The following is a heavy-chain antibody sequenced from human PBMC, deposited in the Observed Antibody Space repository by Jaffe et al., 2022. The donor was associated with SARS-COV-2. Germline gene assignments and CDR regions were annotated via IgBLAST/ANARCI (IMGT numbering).Heavy chain of an antibody. CDR2: IYISGST. CDR3: ARLPQQLLKGMDV. D-gene: IGHD6-13*01. Sequence: QVQLQESGPGLVKPSQTLSLTCTVSGGSISSGSYYWSWIRQPAGKGLEWIGRIYISGSTNYNPSLKSRVTISVDTSKNQFSLKLSSVTAADTAVYYCARLPQQLLKGMDVWGQGTTVTVSS. J-gene: IGHJ6*02. CDR1: GGSISSGSYY. V-gene: IGHV4-61*02.